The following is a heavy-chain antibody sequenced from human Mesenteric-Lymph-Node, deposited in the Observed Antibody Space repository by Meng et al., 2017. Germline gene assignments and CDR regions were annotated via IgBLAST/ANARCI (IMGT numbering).Heavy chain of an antibody. CDR3: ARLDLGLAH. CDR1: GGKFTSFV. J-gene: IGHJ4*02. D-gene: IGHD3-16*01. CDR2: IIPILGTT. Sequence: QVQLVQSGAEVKKPGSSVKVSCKASGGKFTSFVFNWVRQAPGQGLEWMGGIIPILGTTNYAEKFRGRLTISADTSARTVYMELTSLNSDDTAVYYCARLDLGLAHWGQGTLVTVSS. V-gene: IGHV1-69*10.